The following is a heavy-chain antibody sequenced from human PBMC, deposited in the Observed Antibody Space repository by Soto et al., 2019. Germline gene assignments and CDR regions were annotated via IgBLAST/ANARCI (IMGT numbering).Heavy chain of an antibody. V-gene: IGHV3-7*01. D-gene: IGHD2-21*01. CDR3: ASSYCSGDCYLDY. Sequence: HLVESGGGLVQPGGSLRLSCAASGFTFSSYWMSWVRQAPGKGLEWVANIKQDGSEKNYVDSVKGRFTISRNNAKNSVSLQMNSLRAEYTAVYYCASSYCSGDCYLDYWGQGTLVTVSS. CDR1: GFTFSSYW. J-gene: IGHJ4*02. CDR2: IKQDGSEK.